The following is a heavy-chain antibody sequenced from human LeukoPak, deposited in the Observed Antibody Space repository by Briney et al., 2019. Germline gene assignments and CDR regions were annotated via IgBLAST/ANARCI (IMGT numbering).Heavy chain of an antibody. J-gene: IGHJ4*02. CDR2: ISAGGSII. D-gene: IGHD3-22*01. CDR1: GFTFSTYE. Sequence: GGSLRPSCAASGFTFSTYEMNWVRQAPGKGLEWVSYISAGGSIIYYADSVKGRFTISRDNAQNSLYLQMNSLRAEDTAVYYCATAYSGYYTYYFDYWGQGTLVTVSS. CDR3: ATAYSGYYTYYFDY. V-gene: IGHV3-48*03.